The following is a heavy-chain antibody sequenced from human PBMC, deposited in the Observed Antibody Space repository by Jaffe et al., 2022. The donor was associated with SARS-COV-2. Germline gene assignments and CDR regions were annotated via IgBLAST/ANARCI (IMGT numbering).Heavy chain of an antibody. CDR2: IGTKAFGGTT. Sequence: EVQLVESGGGLVQPGRSLRLSCTASGFTSGAYAMSWFRQAPGKGLEWVGFIGTKAFGGTTEYAASVKGRFSISRDDSKSIAYLQMNSLKTDDTAVYYCTRSLVEVVAARSVSTYYYVDVWGEGTTVTVSS. D-gene: IGHD2-15*01. V-gene: IGHV3-49*03. CDR1: GFTSGAYA. J-gene: IGHJ6*03. CDR3: TRSLVEVVAARSVSTYYYVDV.